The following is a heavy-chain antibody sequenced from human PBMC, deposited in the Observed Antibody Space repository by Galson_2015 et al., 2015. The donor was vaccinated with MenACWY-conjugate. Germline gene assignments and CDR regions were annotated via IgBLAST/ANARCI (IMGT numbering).Heavy chain of an antibody. CDR1: GFTFNTYG. D-gene: IGHD3-22*01. CDR2: VSGSYTNT. J-gene: IGHJ4*02. CDR3: AKGYYYDTTSHNPEVFDY. Sequence: SLRLSCAASGFTFNTYGMSWVRQAPGKGLEWVSSVSGSYTNTYYADSVKGRFSISRDNSKNTVYLQMSSLRVEDTAVYHCAKGYYYDTTSHNPEVFDYWGQGTLVTVSS. V-gene: IGHV3-23*01.